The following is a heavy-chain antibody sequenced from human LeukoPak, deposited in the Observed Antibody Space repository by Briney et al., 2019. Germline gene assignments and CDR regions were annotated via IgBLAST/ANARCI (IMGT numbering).Heavy chain of an antibody. Sequence: GASVKVSCKASGYRFSSYGISWVRQAPGQGLEWMGWISGYNGNTNYARRLQVRVTLTTDASTSTAYMELRGLRSDDSAVYYCARAPVGGSGYGYFDSWGQGTLVSVSS. CDR1: GYRFSSYG. V-gene: IGHV1-18*01. CDR3: ARAPVGGSGYGYFDS. CDR2: ISGYNGNT. D-gene: IGHD5-18*01. J-gene: IGHJ4*02.